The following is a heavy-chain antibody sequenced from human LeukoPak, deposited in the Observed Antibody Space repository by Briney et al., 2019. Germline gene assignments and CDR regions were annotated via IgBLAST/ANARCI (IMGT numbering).Heavy chain of an antibody. D-gene: IGHD5-18*01. CDR3: ARVGIPMVTIVAPYYMDV. CDR1: GFTFSRYS. CDR2: ISSSSSYI. V-gene: IGHV3-21*01. J-gene: IGHJ6*03. Sequence: GGSLRLSCAASGFTFSRYSMNWVRQAPGKGLEWVSSISSSSSYIYYADSVKGRFTISRDNAKNSLYLQMNSLRAEDTAVYYCARVGIPMVTIVAPYYMDVWGKGTTVTVSS.